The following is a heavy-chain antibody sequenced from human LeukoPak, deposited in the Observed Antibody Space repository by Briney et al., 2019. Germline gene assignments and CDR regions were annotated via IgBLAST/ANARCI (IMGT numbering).Heavy chain of an antibody. J-gene: IGHJ4*02. V-gene: IGHV4-39*01. D-gene: IGHD6-6*01. CDR3: ASLLSTIAARHY. CDR2: IYYSGST. CDR1: GGSISSSSYY. Sequence: SETLSLTCTVSGGSISSSSYYWGWVRQPPGKGLEWIGSIYYSGSTYYNPSLKSRVSISVDTSKNQFSLKLSSVTAADTAVYYCASLLSTIAARHYWGQGTLVTVSS.